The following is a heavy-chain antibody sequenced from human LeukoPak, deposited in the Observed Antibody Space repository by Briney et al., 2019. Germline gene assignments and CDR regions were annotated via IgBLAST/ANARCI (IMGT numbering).Heavy chain of an antibody. J-gene: IGHJ3*02. CDR3: ARQRVHDYVWGSYPLRSAFDI. CDR2: INHSGST. CDR1: GGSFSGYY. Sequence: PSETLSLTCAVYGGSFSGYYWSWIRQPPGKGLEWIGEINHSGSTNYNPSLKSRVTISVDTSKNQFSLKLSSVTAADTAVYYCARQRVHDYVWGSYPLRSAFDIWGQGTMVTVSS. D-gene: IGHD3-16*02. V-gene: IGHV4-34*01.